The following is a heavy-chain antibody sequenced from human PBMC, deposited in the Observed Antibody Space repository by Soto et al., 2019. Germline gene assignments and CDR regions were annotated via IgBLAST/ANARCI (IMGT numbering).Heavy chain of an antibody. J-gene: IGHJ4*02. CDR2: ISYDGSNK. CDR3: ARDRVHSDPDYDFWSGYPDY. D-gene: IGHD3-3*01. CDR1: GFTFISYA. V-gene: IGHV3-30-3*01. Sequence: GGSLRLSCAASGFTFISYAMHWVRQAPGKGLEWVAVISYDGSNKYYADSVKGRFTISRDNSKNTLYLQMNSLRAEDTAVYYCARDRVHSDPDYDFWSGYPDYWGQGTLVTVSS.